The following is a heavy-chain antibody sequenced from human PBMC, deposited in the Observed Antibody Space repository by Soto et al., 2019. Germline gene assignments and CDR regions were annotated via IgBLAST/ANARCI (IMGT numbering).Heavy chain of an antibody. CDR1: GFTFREYS. Sequence: GGSLRLSCSASGFTFREYSMHWVRQAPGKGLQYVSTISSDGDITYYADSVKGRFTISRDNSKNTLYLQMNSLRPEDTAVYYCVKVSTFYDILTGYYSTNFFDPWGQGTPVTVSS. D-gene: IGHD3-9*01. J-gene: IGHJ5*02. CDR3: VKVSTFYDILTGYYSTNFFDP. V-gene: IGHV3-64D*06. CDR2: ISSDGDIT.